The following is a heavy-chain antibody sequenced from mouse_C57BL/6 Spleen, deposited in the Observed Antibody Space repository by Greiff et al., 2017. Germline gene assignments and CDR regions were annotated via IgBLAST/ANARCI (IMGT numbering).Heavy chain of an antibody. CDR1: GFSLTSYG. CDR2: IWGVGST. CDR3: ASGGGDGYSWFAY. D-gene: IGHD2-3*01. Sequence: VQLQQSGPGLVAPSQSLSITCTVSGFSLTSYGVDWVRQSPGKGLEWLGVIWGVGSTNYNSALKSRLSISKDNSKSQVFLKMNSLQTDDTAMYYCASGGGDGYSWFAYWGQGTLVTVSA. J-gene: IGHJ3*01. V-gene: IGHV2-6*01.